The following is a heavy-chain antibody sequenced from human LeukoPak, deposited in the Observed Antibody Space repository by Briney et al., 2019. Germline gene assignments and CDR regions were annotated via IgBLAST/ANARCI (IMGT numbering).Heavy chain of an antibody. CDR1: GYTFTGYY. CDR3: AREPIAVAAPDY. D-gene: IGHD6-19*01. CDR2: INPSGGST. V-gene: IGHV1-46*01. J-gene: IGHJ4*02. Sequence: ASVKVSCKASGYTFTGYYMHWVRQAPGQGLEWMGIINPSGGSTSYAQKFQGRVTMARDTSTSTVYMELSSLRSEDTAVYYCAREPIAVAAPDYWGQGTLVTVSS.